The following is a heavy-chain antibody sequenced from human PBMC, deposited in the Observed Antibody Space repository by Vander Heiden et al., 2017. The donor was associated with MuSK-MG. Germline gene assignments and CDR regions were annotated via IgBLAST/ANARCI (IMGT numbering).Heavy chain of an antibody. CDR3: AKVSKVGATTDALDI. Sequence: EVQLVESGGGLVQPGRSLRLTCAASGFTFAYYAMHWDRKAPGKGLEWVSGMSWKSGSIGYADSVKGRFTISRDNAKNSLYLQMNSLRAEDTALYDWAKVSKVGATTDALDIWGQGTMVTVAS. V-gene: IGHV3-9*01. CDR1: GFTFAYYA. CDR2: MSWKSGSI. D-gene: IGHD1-26*01. J-gene: IGHJ3*02.